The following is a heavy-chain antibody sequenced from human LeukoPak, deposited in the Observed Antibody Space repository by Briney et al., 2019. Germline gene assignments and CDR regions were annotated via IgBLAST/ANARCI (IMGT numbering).Heavy chain of an antibody. D-gene: IGHD3-10*01. J-gene: IGHJ4*02. CDR2: ISAYNGNT. CDR1: GYTFTSYG. V-gene: IGHV1-18*04. Sequence: ASVKVSCKASGYTFTSYGISWVRQAPGQGLEWMGWISAYNGNTNYAQKLQGRVTMTTDTSTSTAYMELRSLGSDDTAVYHCASSTMVRGVIILEFDYWGQGTLVTVSS. CDR3: ASSTMVRGVIILEFDY.